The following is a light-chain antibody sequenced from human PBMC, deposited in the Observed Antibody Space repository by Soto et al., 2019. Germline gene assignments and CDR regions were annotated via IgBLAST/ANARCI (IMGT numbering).Light chain of an antibody. CDR3: QHYNSWA. J-gene: IGKJ1*01. V-gene: IGKV1-5*03. Sequence: QMTQSPSTLSASVGERVTITCRASQTIGAFLAWYQLKPGKAPNLLISKASNLQDCVPSRFSGSGSGTEFTLTITSLQPDDFATYYCQHYNSWAFGQGTKVEIK. CDR2: KAS. CDR1: QTIGAF.